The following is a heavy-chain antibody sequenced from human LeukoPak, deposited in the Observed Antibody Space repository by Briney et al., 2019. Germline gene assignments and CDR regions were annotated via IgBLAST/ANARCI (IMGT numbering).Heavy chain of an antibody. V-gene: IGHV3-74*01. J-gene: IGHJ1*01. CDR1: GFTFSSYW. CDR2: INSDGSST. D-gene: IGHD3-22*01. CDR3: ARDYDSSGYYPFQH. Sequence: GGSLRLSCAASGFTFSSYWMYWVRQAPGKGLVWVSRINSDGSSTSYADSVKGRFTISRDNAKNTLYLQMNSLRAEDTAVYYCARDYDSSGYYPFQHWGQGTLVTVSS.